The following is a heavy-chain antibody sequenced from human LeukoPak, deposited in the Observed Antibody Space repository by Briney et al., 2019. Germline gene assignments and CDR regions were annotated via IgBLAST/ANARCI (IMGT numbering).Heavy chain of an antibody. CDR3: ARAPRGTMAPIQLWPSDKYYFDY. CDR1: GYTFTGYY. D-gene: IGHD5-18*01. V-gene: IGHV1-2*06. J-gene: IGHJ4*02. Sequence: ASVKVSCKASGYTFTGYYMHWVRQAPGQGLEWMGRINPNSGGTNYAQKFQGRVTMTRDTSISTAYMEQSRLRSDDTAVYYCARAPRGTMAPIQLWPSDKYYFDYWGQGTLVTVSS. CDR2: INPNSGGT.